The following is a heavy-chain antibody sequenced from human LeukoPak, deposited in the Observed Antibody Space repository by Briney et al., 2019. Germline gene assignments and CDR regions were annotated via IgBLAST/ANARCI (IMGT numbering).Heavy chain of an antibody. CDR2: VSGYTANT. V-gene: IGHV1-18*01. CDR1: GYIFTTYG. D-gene: IGHD2-2*01. Sequence: ASVKVSCKTSGYIFTTYGVSWVRQAPGQGLEWMGWVSGYTANTNYAERFQGRVTMTTDTSTSTVYLELTSLRSDDTAVYYCARGEVSASLYYFDFWGQGTLVTVS. J-gene: IGHJ4*02. CDR3: ARGEVSASLYYFDF.